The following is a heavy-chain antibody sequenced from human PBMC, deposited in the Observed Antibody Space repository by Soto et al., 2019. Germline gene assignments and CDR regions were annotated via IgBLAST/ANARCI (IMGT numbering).Heavy chain of an antibody. CDR2: ISAYNGNT. Sequence: ASGKVSSETSGYTFTSYGIRWVGQATGQGLEWMGWISAYNGNTNYAQKLQGRVTMTTDTSTSTAYMELRSLRSDDTAVYYCARLSEIDYDYIWGSYRSASGSDAFDIWGQGTMVTVSS. J-gene: IGHJ3*02. V-gene: IGHV1-18*01. CDR3: ARLSEIDYDYIWGSYRSASGSDAFDI. D-gene: IGHD3-16*02. CDR1: GYTFTSYG.